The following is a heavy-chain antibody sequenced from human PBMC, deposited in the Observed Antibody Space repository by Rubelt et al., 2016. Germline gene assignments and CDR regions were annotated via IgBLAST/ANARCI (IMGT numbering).Heavy chain of an antibody. J-gene: IGHJ5*02. CDR1: GGSIDSGDHF. Sequence: QVQLQESGPGLVKASQTLSLTCTVSGGSIDSGDHFWSWMRQHPGKGLEWIGYIYPSGRTNYSPSLRSRVSLSVDTSKNQFSLKLSSVTAADTAVYYCARLTRDYSDDKIIAGGGNWFDPWGQGTLVTVAS. D-gene: IGHD1-14*01. CDR3: ARLTRDYSDDKIIAGGGNWFDP. V-gene: IGHV4-31*03. CDR2: IYPSGRT.